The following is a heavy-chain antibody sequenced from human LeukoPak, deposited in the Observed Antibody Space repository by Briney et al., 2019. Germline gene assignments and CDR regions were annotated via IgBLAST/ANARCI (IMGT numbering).Heavy chain of an antibody. J-gene: IGHJ5*02. D-gene: IGHD2-2*01. CDR1: GFTFSSYA. V-gene: IGHV3-23*01. CDR2: ISGSGGSA. Sequence: PGGSLRLSCAASGFTFSSYAMSWVRQAPGKGLEWASAISGSGGSAYYADSVKGRFTISRDNSENTLYLQMNSLRAEDTAVYYCAKEAVVVPAAIAPYNWFDPWGQGTLVTVSS. CDR3: AKEAVVVPAAIAPYNWFDP.